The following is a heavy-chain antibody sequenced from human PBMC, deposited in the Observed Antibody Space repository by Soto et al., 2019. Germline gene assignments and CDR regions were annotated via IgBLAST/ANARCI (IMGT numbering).Heavy chain of an antibody. Sequence: PGGSLRLSCAASGLNVSYNYMNWVRQAPGKGLEWVSGISGSGDGTYYADSVKGRFTISRDNSRNTLYLHLNSLRVEDTAVYYCAKDLLHLARVYWGQGTLVTVSS. V-gene: IGHV3-23*01. CDR1: GLNVSYNY. J-gene: IGHJ4*02. D-gene: IGHD3-22*01. CDR3: AKDLLHLARVY. CDR2: ISGSGDGT.